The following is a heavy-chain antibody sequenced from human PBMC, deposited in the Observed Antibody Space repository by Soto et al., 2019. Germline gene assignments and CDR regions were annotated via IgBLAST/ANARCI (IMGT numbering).Heavy chain of an antibody. CDR3: AHSGVRDLFDY. D-gene: IGHD6-6*01. CDR2: IYWNDDN. CDR1: GFSLSTSGVG. J-gene: IGHJ4*02. Sequence: SGPKLVNPTQTLTLTCTFSGFSLSTSGVGVGWIRQPPGKALEWLELIYWNDDNRYSPSLMSRLTYTKDSSINHVVLTMTNMDPGDTATYYCAHSGVRDLFDYWGQGTLVTVYS. V-gene: IGHV2-5*01.